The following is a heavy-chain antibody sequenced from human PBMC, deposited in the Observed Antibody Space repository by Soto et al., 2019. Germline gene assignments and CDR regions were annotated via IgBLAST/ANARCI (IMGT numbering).Heavy chain of an antibody. Sequence: QVKLEQSGAEVKKPGASVKVSCKASGYTFFSYGITWVRQAPGQGLEWMGWVSGYNGHTNYAQKCQGRVTMTRDISTTTAYMELRNLRSDDTAVYYCARLVGPTSSDNWFDPWGQGTLVTVSS. CDR3: ARLVGPTSSDNWFDP. CDR1: GYTFFSYG. J-gene: IGHJ5*02. D-gene: IGHD1-26*01. V-gene: IGHV1-18*01. CDR2: VSGYNGHT.